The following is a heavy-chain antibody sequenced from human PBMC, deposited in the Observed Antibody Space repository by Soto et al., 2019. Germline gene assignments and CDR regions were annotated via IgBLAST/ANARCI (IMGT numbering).Heavy chain of an antibody. CDR1: GFTFSTYA. D-gene: IGHD6-6*01. CDR2: ILYDGSIE. CDR3: AREASVAAINWFDP. Sequence: LRLSCTASGFTFSTYAMNWVRQAPGKGLEWVAVILYDGSIEHYADSVKGRFTVSRDNSKNTVYLQMNSLTPEDTAVYYCAREASVAAINWFDPWGQGTMVTVSS. J-gene: IGHJ5*02. V-gene: IGHV3-30-3*01.